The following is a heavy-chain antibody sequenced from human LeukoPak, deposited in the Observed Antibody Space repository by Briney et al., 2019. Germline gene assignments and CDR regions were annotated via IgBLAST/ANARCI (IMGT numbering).Heavy chain of an antibody. D-gene: IGHD6-13*01. Sequence: SETLSLTCTVSGGSISSGDYYWSWIRQPPGKGLEWIGYIYYSGSTYYNPSLKSRVTISVDTSKNQFSLKLSSVTAADTAVYYCARGTVAAAGTNTYYYYGMDVWGQGTTVTVSS. CDR1: GGSISSGDYY. CDR3: ARGTVAAAGTNTYYYYGMDV. V-gene: IGHV4-30-4*01. J-gene: IGHJ6*02. CDR2: IYYSGST.